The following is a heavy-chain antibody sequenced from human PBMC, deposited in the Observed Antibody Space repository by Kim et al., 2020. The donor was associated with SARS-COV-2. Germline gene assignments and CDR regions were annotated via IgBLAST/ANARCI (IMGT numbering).Heavy chain of an antibody. D-gene: IGHD3-10*01. J-gene: IGHJ6*03. Sequence: GGSLRLSCAASGFTFSKYGMHWVRQAPGKGLEWVAVIWYDGSNKYYADSVKGRFTISRDNSKNTLYLQMNSLRAEDTAVYYCARHGSTYYYYMDVWGKGTTVTVSS. CDR2: IWYDGSNK. V-gene: IGHV3-33*01. CDR3: ARHGSTYYYYMDV. CDR1: GFTFSKYG.